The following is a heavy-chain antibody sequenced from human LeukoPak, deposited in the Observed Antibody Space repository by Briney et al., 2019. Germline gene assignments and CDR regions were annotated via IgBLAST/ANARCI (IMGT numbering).Heavy chain of an antibody. D-gene: IGHD3-10*01. CDR2: ISYDGNKK. CDR3: AREGYYGSGSPPSLYFDY. V-gene: IGHV3-30-3*01. Sequence: PGRSLSLSCTASGFTFSNFVMHWVRQPPGKGLQWVTEISYDGNKKTYVDSVKGRFTISRDNSRSTPYLQMNSLRPEDTAIYYCAREGYYGSGSPPSLYFDYWGQGTLVTVSS. CDR1: GFTFSNFV. J-gene: IGHJ4*02.